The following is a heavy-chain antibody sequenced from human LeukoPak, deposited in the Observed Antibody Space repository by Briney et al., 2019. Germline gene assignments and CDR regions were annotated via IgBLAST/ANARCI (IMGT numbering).Heavy chain of an antibody. J-gene: IGHJ4*02. Sequence: PGGSLRLSCAASGFTFSNYAMNWVRQAPGKGLDWVSSITAGGSFKYYADSVEGRFTISRDNSKNTLYLQMNSLRAEDTAVYYCANRKQLLRRHGTYYFDYWGQGTLVTVSS. CDR1: GFTFSNYA. V-gene: IGHV3-23*01. CDR2: ITAGGSFK. CDR3: ANRKQLLRRHGTYYFDY. D-gene: IGHD6-13*01.